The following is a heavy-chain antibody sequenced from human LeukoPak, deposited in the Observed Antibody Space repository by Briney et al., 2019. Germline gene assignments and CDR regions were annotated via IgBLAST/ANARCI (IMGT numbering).Heavy chain of an antibody. CDR2: ISGSGGST. V-gene: IGHV3-23*01. D-gene: IGHD6-13*01. J-gene: IGHJ5*02. CDR3: AKVNLAAADTGWFDP. CDR1: GFTFSSYV. Sequence: GGSLRLSCAASGFTFSSYVMSWVRQAPGKGLEWVSAISGSGGSTYYADSVKGRFTISRDNSKNTLYLQMNSLRAEGTAVYYCAKVNLAAADTGWFDPWGQGTLVTVSS.